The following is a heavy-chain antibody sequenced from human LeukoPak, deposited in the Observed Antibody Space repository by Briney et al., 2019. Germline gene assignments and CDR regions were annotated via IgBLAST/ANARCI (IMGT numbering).Heavy chain of an antibody. D-gene: IGHD3-9*01. CDR2: MYYSGST. J-gene: IGHJ3*02. V-gene: IGHV4-39*01. Sequence: SETLSLTCTVSSGSISSRNYYWGWIRQPPGKGLEWIGNMYYSGSTYYNPSLKSRVTMSVDTSKNQFSLKLSSMTAADTAVYYCARLDWETNAFDTWGQGTMVTVSS. CDR1: SGSISSRNYY. CDR3: ARLDWETNAFDT.